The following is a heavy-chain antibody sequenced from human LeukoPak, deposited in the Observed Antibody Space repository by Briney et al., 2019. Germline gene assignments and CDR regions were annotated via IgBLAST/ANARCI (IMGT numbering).Heavy chain of an antibody. D-gene: IGHD3-3*01. CDR1: GGSISSYY. V-gene: IGHV4-4*09. Sequence: SETLSLTCTVSGGSISSYYWSWIRQPPGKGLEWIGYIYTSGSTNYNPSLKSRVTISVDTSKNQFSLKLSSVTAADTAVYYCARIRHYDFWSGYWYYTDVWGKGTTVTVSS. J-gene: IGHJ6*03. CDR2: IYTSGST. CDR3: ARIRHYDFWSGYWYYTDV.